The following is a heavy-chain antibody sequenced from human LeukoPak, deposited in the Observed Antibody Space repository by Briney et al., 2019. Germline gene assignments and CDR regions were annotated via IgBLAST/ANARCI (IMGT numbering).Heavy chain of an antibody. V-gene: IGHV3-23*01. CDR3: AKVLGEYSIRSKPLDT. D-gene: IGHD6-13*01. CDR2: ISGSGGST. Sequence: HAGGSLRLSCAASGFTFSSYAMSWVRQAPGKGLEWVSAISGSGGSTYYADSVRGRFTVSRDNSKNTLYLQMNSLRPEDTAMYYCAKVLGEYSIRSKPLDTWGQGTLVTVSS. J-gene: IGHJ5*02. CDR1: GFTFSSYA.